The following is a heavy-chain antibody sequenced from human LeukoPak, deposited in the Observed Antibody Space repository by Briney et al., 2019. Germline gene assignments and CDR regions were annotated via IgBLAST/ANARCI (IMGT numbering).Heavy chain of an antibody. D-gene: IGHD5/OR15-5a*01. V-gene: IGHV3-23*01. CDR3: AKGYSTHYEY. CDR1: GFTLSTYA. J-gene: IGHJ4*02. CDR2: ISGSGGST. Sequence: GGSLRLSCAASGFTLSTYAMSWVRQAPGKGLEWVSGISGSGGSTYYADSVKGRFTISRDNPKNTLFLQMNSLSAEDTAVYYCAKGYSTHYEYWGQGTLVTVSS.